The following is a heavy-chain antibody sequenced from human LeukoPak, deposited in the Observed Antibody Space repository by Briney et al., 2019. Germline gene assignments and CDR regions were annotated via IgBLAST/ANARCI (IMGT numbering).Heavy chain of an antibody. CDR3: AAEPDSRELVGYGMDV. CDR2: IVVGGGNT. V-gene: IGHV1-58*01. J-gene: IGHJ6*04. D-gene: IGHD3-10*01. Sequence: SVKVSCKASGFTFTSSAVKWVRQARGQRLEWIGWIVVGGGNTNYAQKFQERVTITRDMSTSTAYMELSSLRSEDTAVYYCAAEPDSRELVGYGMDVWGKGTTVTVSS. CDR1: GFTFTSSA.